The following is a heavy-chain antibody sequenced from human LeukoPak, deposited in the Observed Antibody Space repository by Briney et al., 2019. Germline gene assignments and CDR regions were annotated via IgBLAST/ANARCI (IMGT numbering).Heavy chain of an antibody. CDR3: ARRAAALDS. V-gene: IGHV4-59*12. J-gene: IGHJ4*02. CDR1: GASISRYY. CDR2: FHHSGNT. Sequence: SSETLSLTCSVSGASISRYYWSWIRQPPGKGLEWIGYFHHSGNTNYSPSLSSRITMSVDTSKNQFSLRLNSVTAADTAIYYCARRAAALDSWGQGTPVTVSS. D-gene: IGHD6-13*01.